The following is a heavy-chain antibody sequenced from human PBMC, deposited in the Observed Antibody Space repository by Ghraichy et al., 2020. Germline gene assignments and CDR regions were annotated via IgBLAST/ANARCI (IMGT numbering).Heavy chain of an antibody. CDR2: ISPIFGKA. CDR3: ASPRALVPAAIAHYYYYGMDV. CDR1: GGTFSSYA. Sequence: SVKVSCKASGGTFSSYAISWVRQAPGQGLEWMGGISPIFGKANYGQKFQGRVTITADESTSTASMELSSLRSEDTAVYYCASPRALVPAAIAHYYYYGMDVWGQGTTVTVSS. J-gene: IGHJ6*02. V-gene: IGHV1-69*13. D-gene: IGHD2-2*01.